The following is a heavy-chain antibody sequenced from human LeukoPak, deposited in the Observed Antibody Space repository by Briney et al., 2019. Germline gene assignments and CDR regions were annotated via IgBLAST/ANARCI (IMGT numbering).Heavy chain of an antibody. CDR3: ARVLKWFGVDAFDI. CDR1: GFPISSGYY. Sequence: SETLSLTCAVSGFPISSGYYWGWIRQPPGKGLEWIGSFYHSGNTYYNPSLKSRVTISVDTSKNQFSLKLSSVTAADTAVYYCARVLKWFGVDAFDIWGQGTMVTVSS. J-gene: IGHJ3*02. V-gene: IGHV4-38-2*01. CDR2: FYHSGNT. D-gene: IGHD3-10*01.